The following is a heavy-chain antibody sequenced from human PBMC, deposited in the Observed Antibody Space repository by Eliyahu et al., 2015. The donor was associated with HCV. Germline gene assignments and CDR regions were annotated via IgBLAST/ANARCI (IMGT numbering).Heavy chain of an antibody. J-gene: IGHJ5*02. CDR1: GFXFSSYG. V-gene: IGHV3-30*18. Sequence: QVQLVESGGGVVQPGRSLRLSCAASGFXFSSYGMXWVRQAPGKGLEWVAVISYDGSNKYYADSVKGRFTISRDNSKNTLYLQMNSLRAEDTAVYYCAKDLLAYYDFWSGYYSSNWFDPWGQGTLVTVSS. CDR2: ISYDGSNK. D-gene: IGHD3-3*01. CDR3: AKDLLAYYDFWSGYYSSNWFDP.